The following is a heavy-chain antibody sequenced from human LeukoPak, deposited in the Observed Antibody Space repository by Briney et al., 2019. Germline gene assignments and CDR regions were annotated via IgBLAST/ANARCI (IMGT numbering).Heavy chain of an antibody. CDR1: GFTFSSYS. J-gene: IGHJ4*02. D-gene: IGHD6-19*01. Sequence: GGSLRLSCAASGFTFSSYSMNWVRQAPGKGLEWVSYISSSSSTIYYADSVKGRFTISRDNAKNSLYLQMNSLRAEDTAVYYCARAYSSGWYPFDYWGQGTQVTVSS. V-gene: IGHV3-48*04. CDR3: ARAYSSGWYPFDY. CDR2: ISSSSSTI.